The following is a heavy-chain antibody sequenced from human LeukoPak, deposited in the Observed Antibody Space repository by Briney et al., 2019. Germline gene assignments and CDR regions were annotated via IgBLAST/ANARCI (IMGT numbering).Heavy chain of an antibody. Sequence: PSETLSLTCAVYGGSFSGYYWSWIRQPPGKGLEWIGEINHSGSTNYNPSLKSRVTISVDTSKNQFSLKLSSVAAADTAVYYCARPGRRVVPANNWFDPWGQGTLVTVSS. D-gene: IGHD2-2*01. CDR2: INHSGST. V-gene: IGHV4-34*01. J-gene: IGHJ5*02. CDR1: GGSFSGYY. CDR3: ARPGRRVVPANNWFDP.